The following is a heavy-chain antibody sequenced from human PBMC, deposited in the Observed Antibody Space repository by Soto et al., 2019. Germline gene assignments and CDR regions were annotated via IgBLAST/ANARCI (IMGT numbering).Heavy chain of an antibody. CDR1: GYTLTELS. V-gene: IGHV1-24*01. CDR2: FDPEDGET. CDR3: ATGYYYGSGSYSNWFDP. D-gene: IGHD3-10*01. J-gene: IGHJ5*02. Sequence: EASVKVSCKVSGYTLTELSMHWVRQAPGKGLEWMGGFDPEDGETIYAQKFQGRVTMTEDTSTDTAYMELSSLRSEDTAVYYCATGYYYGSGSYSNWFDPWGQGTLVTV.